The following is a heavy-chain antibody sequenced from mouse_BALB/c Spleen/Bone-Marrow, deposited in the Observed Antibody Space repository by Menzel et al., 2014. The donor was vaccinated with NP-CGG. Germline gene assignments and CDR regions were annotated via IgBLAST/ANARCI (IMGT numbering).Heavy chain of an antibody. Sequence: DVQLVESGGGLVQPGGSLKLSCATSGFTFSDYYIFWVRQTPDKRLEWVAYISNGDGSTYYPDTVKGRFTISRDNAKNTLYLQMSRRKSEDTARYYGARGSYGYAMDYGGQGTSVAVSS. J-gene: IGHJ4*01. D-gene: IGHD1-1*01. CDR3: ARGSYGYAMDY. CDR1: GFTFSDYY. V-gene: IGHV5-12*02. CDR2: ISNGDGST.